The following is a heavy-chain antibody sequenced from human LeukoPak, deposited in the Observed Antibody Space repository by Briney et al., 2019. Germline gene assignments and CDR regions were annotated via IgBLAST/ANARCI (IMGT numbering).Heavy chain of an antibody. CDR2: ISGSGGST. D-gene: IGHD2-8*01. CDR1: GFTFSSYA. CDR3: AKDPGYCTNGVCYTGGYFDY. Sequence: GGSLRLSCAASGFTFSSYAMSWVRQAPGKGLEWVSAISGSGGSTYYADSVKDRFTISRDNSKNTLYLQMNSLRAEDTAVYYCAKDPGYCTNGVCYTGGYFDYWGQGTLVTVSS. J-gene: IGHJ4*02. V-gene: IGHV3-23*01.